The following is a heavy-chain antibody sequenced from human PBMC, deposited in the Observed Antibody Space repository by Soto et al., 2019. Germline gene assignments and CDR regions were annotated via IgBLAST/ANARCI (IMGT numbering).Heavy chain of an antibody. V-gene: IGHV1-18*01. J-gene: IGHJ6*02. CDR1: SYTFTSYG. CDR2: ISAYNGNT. D-gene: IGHD6-6*01. CDR3: ARGMGIAARLVYYYYYGMDV. Sequence: ASVKVSCKASSYTFTSYGISWVRQAPGQGLEWMGWISAYNGNTDYAQKLQGRVTMTTDTSTSTAYMELRSLRSDDTAMYYCARGMGIAARLVYYYYYGMDVWGQGTTVTVSS.